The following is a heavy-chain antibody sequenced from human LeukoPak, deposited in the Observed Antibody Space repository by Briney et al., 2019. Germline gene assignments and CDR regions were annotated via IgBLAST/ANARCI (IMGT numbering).Heavy chain of an antibody. Sequence: GGSLRLSCATSGFTFTSYWVHWVRQAPGKGLVWVSSISSSYAIYFADSVKGRFTISRDNAKNSVYLHMNSLRAEDTAVYYCARDRHFVAFDIWGQGTMVTVSS. V-gene: IGHV3-69-1*01. CDR1: GFTFTSYW. CDR2: ISSSYAI. J-gene: IGHJ3*02. CDR3: ARDRHFVAFDI.